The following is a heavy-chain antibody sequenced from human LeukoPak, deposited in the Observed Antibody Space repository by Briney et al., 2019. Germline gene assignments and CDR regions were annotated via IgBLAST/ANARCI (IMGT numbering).Heavy chain of an antibody. Sequence: GGSLRLSCAASGFSFSSYAMSWVRQAQGKGLEWVSAVSPSGDSTYYADSAKGRFTISRDNSRNTVYLQMNSLRAEDTALYYCVKDRYGPFDPWGQGTLVTVSS. CDR3: VKDRYGPFDP. CDR2: VSPSGDST. D-gene: IGHD5-18*01. J-gene: IGHJ5*02. V-gene: IGHV3-23*01. CDR1: GFSFSSYA.